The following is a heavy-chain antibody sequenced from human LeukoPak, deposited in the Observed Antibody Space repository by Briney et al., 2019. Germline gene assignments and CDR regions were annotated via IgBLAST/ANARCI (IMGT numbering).Heavy chain of an antibody. Sequence: GSLRLSCAASGFTFSSYSMNWVRQAPGKGLEWVSSIISSSSYIYYADSVKGRFHLSRDNAKNSLYLKMNSLRAEDTAVYYCARGGPYCSSTSCYYLGPIDYWGQGTLVTVSS. CDR1: GFTFSSYS. D-gene: IGHD2-2*01. CDR2: IISSSSYI. V-gene: IGHV3-21*01. CDR3: ARGGPYCSSTSCYYLGPIDY. J-gene: IGHJ4*02.